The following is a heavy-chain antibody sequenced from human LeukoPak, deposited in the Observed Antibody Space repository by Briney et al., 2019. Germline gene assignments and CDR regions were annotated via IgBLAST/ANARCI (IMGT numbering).Heavy chain of an antibody. Sequence: PSETLSLTCTVSGASVSSYFWSWIRQSPEKGLEWIGYVYHSGSSSSNPSLQSRVTISQDTSRNQVSLKMTSATAADTAVYYCAKLLGEEYWGQGTQAVVSS. J-gene: IGHJ4*02. D-gene: IGHD6-6*01. CDR1: GASVSSYF. CDR3: AKLLGEEY. V-gene: IGHV4-59*02. CDR2: VYHSGSS.